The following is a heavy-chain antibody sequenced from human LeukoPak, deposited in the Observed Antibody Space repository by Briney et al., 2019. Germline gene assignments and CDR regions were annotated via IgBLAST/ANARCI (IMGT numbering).Heavy chain of an antibody. V-gene: IGHV3-7*01. D-gene: IGHD3-22*01. CDR1: GFTFSSYW. J-gene: IGHJ6*03. CDR3: AAGSSGYYYYYYYMDV. CDR2: IKQDGSEK. Sequence: GGSLRLSCAASGFTFSSYWMSWVRQAPGKGLEWVANIKQDGSEKYYVDSVKGRFTISRDNAKNSLYLQMNSLRAEDTAVYYCAAGSSGYYYYYYYMDVWGKGTTATVSS.